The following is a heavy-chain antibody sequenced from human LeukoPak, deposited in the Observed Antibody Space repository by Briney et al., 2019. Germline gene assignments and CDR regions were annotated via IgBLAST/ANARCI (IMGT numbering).Heavy chain of an antibody. V-gene: IGHV3-23*01. J-gene: IGHJ4*02. CDR1: GFTFSNYA. Sequence: PGGSLRLSCAASGFTFSNYAMSWVRQAPGKGLEWVSAISGSGGATYYVDSVKGRLTISRDNSKNTLYLQMNSLRAEDTAVYSCAKDHRPYYYDTYGPFDFWGQGTLVTVSS. D-gene: IGHD3-22*01. CDR3: AKDHRPYYYDTYGPFDF. CDR2: ISGSGGAT.